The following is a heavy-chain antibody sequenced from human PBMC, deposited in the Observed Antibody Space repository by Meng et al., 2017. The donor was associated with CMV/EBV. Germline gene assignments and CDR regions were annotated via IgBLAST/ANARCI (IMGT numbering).Heavy chain of an antibody. CDR2: INPNSGGT. J-gene: IGHJ5*02. CDR1: GYTFTGYY. Sequence: ASVKVSCKASGYTFTGYYMHWVRQAPGQGLEWMGWINPNSGGTNYAQKFQGRVTMTRDTSISTAYMELSRLRSDDTAVYYCARAQYCSSTSCYEGNDWFDPWGQGTLVTVLL. D-gene: IGHD2-2*01. V-gene: IGHV1-2*02. CDR3: ARAQYCSSTSCYEGNDWFDP.